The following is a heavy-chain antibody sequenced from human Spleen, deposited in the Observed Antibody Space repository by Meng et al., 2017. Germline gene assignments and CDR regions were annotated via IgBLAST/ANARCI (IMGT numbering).Heavy chain of an antibody. J-gene: IGHJ6*02. CDR2: TYHSGTT. CDR3: ARFGGWKPAQLINGGLDV. CDR1: GHSINSGFY. V-gene: IGHV4-38-2*02. Sequence: SETLSLTCTVSGHSINSGFYWGWIRLPPGKGLEWIGTTYHSGTTYYNPSLRSRVTLSIDTSRNQFSLMMKSVTAEDTAVYYCARFGGWKPAQLINGGLDVWGQGTTVTVSS. D-gene: IGHD3-10*01.